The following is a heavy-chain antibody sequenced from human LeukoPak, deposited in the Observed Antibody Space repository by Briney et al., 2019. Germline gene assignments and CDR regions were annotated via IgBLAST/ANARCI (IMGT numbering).Heavy chain of an antibody. D-gene: IGHD7-27*01. CDR2: INPKSGGT. CDR1: GNTFSDYY. CDR3: ASVKLGPEGFFDS. V-gene: IGHV1-2*02. Sequence: ASGKVSCKASGNTFSDYYIHWLRKAPGKGLEGLGWINPKSGGTNYAQKFQGRVTMTRDTSISTAYMELRRLRSDDTAVYHCASVKLGPEGFFDSWGQGTLVTVSS. J-gene: IGHJ4*02.